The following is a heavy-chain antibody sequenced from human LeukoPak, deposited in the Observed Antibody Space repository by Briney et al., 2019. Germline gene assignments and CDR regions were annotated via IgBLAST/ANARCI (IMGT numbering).Heavy chain of an antibody. CDR2: ISGSGGST. D-gene: IGHD3-16*01. J-gene: IGHJ3*02. CDR3: AKDKDDYVWGSHPDAFDI. V-gene: IGHV3-23*01. Sequence: GGSLRLSCAASGFTFSSYAMSWVRQAPGKGLEWVSAISGSGGSTYYADSVKGRFTISRDNSKNTLYLQMNSLRAEDTAVYYCAKDKDDYVWGSHPDAFDIWGQGTMVTVSS. CDR1: GFTFSSYA.